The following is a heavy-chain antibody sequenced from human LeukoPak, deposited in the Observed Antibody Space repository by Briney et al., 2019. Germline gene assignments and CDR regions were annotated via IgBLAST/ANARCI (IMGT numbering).Heavy chain of an antibody. CDR3: ARMTVVRGPQRYFDD. J-gene: IGHJ4*02. CDR1: GGSISSYY. CDR2: IYSSGTT. Sequence: SETPSLTCTVSGGSISSYYWNWIRQPAGKGLEWLGRIYSSGTTNYNPSLESRLTMSVDTSKNQFSLKLSSVTAADTAVYYCARMTVVRGPQRYFDDWGQGTLVTVSS. D-gene: IGHD3-10*01. V-gene: IGHV4-4*07.